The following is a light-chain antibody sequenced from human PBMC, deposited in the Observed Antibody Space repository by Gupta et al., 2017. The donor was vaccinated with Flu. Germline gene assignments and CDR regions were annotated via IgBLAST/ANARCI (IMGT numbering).Light chain of an antibody. CDR2: TAS. J-gene: IGKJ1*01. CDR1: QGIRSY. Sequence: DIQMTQSPSSLSASVGDRVTITCRASQGIRSYLAWFQQKPGKAPKSLIYTASNLQSGVPSRFSGSGSGTDFTLTISSLQPEDFATYYCQQYDTYPRTFGQGTKVEIK. CDR3: QQYDTYPRT. V-gene: IGKV1-16*01.